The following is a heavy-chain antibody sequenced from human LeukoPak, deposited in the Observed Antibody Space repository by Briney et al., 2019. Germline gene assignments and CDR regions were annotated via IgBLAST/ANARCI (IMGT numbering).Heavy chain of an antibody. CDR1: GYTFTSYA. CDR3: AMEGRFGRGYSYGYWYY. Sequence: ASVKVSCKASGYTFTSYAMNWVRQAPGQGLEWMGWINPNSGGTNYAQKFQGRVTMTRDTSISTAYMELSRLRSDDTAVYYCAMEGRFGRGYSYGYWYYWGQGTLVTVSS. CDR2: INPNSGGT. J-gene: IGHJ4*02. D-gene: IGHD5-18*01. V-gene: IGHV1-2*02.